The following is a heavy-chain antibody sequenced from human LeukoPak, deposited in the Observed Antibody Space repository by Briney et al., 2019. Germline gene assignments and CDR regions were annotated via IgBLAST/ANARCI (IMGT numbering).Heavy chain of an antibody. J-gene: IGHJ4*02. CDR1: GGSFSDYY. CDR3: ARARGTETLDY. CDR2: IDRSEST. V-gene: IGHV4-34*01. Sequence: PSETLSLTCAVYGGSFSDYYWTWIRQPPGKGLEWIGEIDRSESTNYNPSLKSRVNLSVDTSKNQFSLRLTSVTAADTAVYYCARARGTETLDYWGQGTLVTVSS. D-gene: IGHD1/OR15-1a*01.